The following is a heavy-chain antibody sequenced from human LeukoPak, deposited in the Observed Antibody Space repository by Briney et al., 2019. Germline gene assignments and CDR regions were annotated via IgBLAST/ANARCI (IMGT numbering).Heavy chain of an antibody. CDR2: VYSGGDT. Sequence: PGGSLGLSCAASEFNIKTNYMTWVRQAPGKGLEWVSIVYSGGDTYYADSVKGRFTISRDNSKNTLYLQMSSLSAEDSAVYYCAKDRSDNNTWYAGSHWGQGTLVTVSS. V-gene: IGHV3-53*01. CDR1: EFNIKTNY. CDR3: AKDRSDNNTWYAGSH. J-gene: IGHJ4*02. D-gene: IGHD2-8*01.